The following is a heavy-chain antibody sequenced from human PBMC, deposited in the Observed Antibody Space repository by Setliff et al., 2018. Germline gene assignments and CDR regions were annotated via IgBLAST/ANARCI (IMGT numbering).Heavy chain of an antibody. CDR2: INHSGST. V-gene: IGHV4-34*01. CDR3: ARGGGYGSGGSFHNAPFDY. J-gene: IGHJ4*02. Sequence: SETLSLTCAVYGGSFSGYYWSRIRQPPGKGLEWIGEINHSGSTNYNPSLKSRVTSSIDKPNKQFSLELRSLTAADTALYYCARGGGYGSGGSFHNAPFDYWGQGMLVTVSS. D-gene: IGHD3-10*01. CDR1: GGSFSGYY.